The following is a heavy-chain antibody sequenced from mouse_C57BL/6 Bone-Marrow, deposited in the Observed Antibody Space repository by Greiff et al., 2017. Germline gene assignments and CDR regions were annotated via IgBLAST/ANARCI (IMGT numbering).Heavy chain of an antibody. J-gene: IGHJ1*03. D-gene: IGHD4-1*02. CDR1: GYTFTSYW. Sequence: QVQLQQSGAELVKPGASVKLSCKASGYTFTSYWMHWVKQRPGQGLEWIGMIHPNTGSSNYNEKFKCKATLTVDKSSSTAYMQLSGLTSEDSAVYYCASSTGTPYWYFDVWGTGTTVTVSS. CDR2: IHPNTGSS. CDR3: ASSTGTPYWYFDV. V-gene: IGHV1-64*01.